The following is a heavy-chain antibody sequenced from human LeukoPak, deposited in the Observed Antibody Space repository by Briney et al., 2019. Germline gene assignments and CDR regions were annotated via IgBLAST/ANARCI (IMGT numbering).Heavy chain of an antibody. CDR3: ARTRYYYNSRSYGAPYYFDY. CDR1: GGSISSYY. D-gene: IGHD3-10*01. CDR2: ISYSGST. J-gene: IGHJ4*02. Sequence: SETLSLTCTVSGGSISSYYWSWIRQPPGKGLEWIGYISYSGSTNYNPSLKRRVTISLDTSKNQFSLKLSSVTAADTAVYYCARTRYYYNSRSYGAPYYFDYWGQGTLVTVSS. V-gene: IGHV4-59*08.